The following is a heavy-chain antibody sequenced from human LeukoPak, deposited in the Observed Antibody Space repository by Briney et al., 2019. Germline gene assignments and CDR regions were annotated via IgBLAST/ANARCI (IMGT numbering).Heavy chain of an antibody. J-gene: IGHJ4*02. D-gene: IGHD4-23*01. V-gene: IGHV4-39*01. CDR1: GGSISSIIYY. CDR3: ARHRRMTTVVTRYYFDY. CDR2: INHSGST. Sequence: SETLSLTCTVSGGSISSIIYYWSWIRQPPGKGLEWIGEINHSGSTNYNPSLKSRVTISVDTSKNQFSLKLSSVTAADTAVYYCARHRRMTTVVTRYYFDYWGQGTLVTVSS.